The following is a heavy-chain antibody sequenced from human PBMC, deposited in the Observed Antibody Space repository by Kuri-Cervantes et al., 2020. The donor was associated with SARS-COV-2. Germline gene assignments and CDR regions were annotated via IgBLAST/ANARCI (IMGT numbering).Heavy chain of an antibody. Sequence: GESLKISCAASGFTFSSYSMNWVRQAPGKGLEWVSSISSSSSTIYYADSVKGRFTISRDNAKNSLCLQMNSLRAEDTAVYYCARDWAGYCSSTSCYSYYYYDMDVWGQGTTVTVSS. V-gene: IGHV3-48*01. CDR2: ISSSSSTI. D-gene: IGHD2-2*02. CDR1: GFTFSSYS. J-gene: IGHJ6*02. CDR3: ARDWAGYCSSTSCYSYYYYDMDV.